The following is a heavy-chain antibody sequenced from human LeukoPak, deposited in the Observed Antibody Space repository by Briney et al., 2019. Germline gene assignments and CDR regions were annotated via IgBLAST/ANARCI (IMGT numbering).Heavy chain of an antibody. V-gene: IGHV4-31*03. CDR2: IYHSGST. CDR3: ARGDPYYIDY. Sequence: SQTLSLTCTVSGGSISSGGYYWNWIRRHPGKGLEYIGYIYHSGSTYYSPSLRSRVTISVDTSKNQFSLKLTSVTAADTAVYYCARGDPYYIDYWGQGTLVTASS. J-gene: IGHJ4*02. CDR1: GGSISSGGYY.